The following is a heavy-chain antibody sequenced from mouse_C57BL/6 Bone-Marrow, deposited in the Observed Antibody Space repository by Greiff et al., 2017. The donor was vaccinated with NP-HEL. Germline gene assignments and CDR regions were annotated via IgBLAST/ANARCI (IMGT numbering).Heavy chain of an antibody. V-gene: IGHV5-2*01. Sequence: EVKLVESGGGLVQPGESLKLSCESNEYEFPSHDMSWVRKTPEKRLELVAAINSDGGSTYYPDTMERRFIISRDNTKKTLYLQMSSLRSEDTALYYCARRDYGNYPYAMDYWGQGTSVTVSS. D-gene: IGHD2-1*01. J-gene: IGHJ4*01. CDR1: EYEFPSHD. CDR2: INSDGGST. CDR3: ARRDYGNYPYAMDY.